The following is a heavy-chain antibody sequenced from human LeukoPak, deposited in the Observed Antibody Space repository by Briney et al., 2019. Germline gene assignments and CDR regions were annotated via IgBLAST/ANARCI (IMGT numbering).Heavy chain of an antibody. CDR1: GFIFGDYA. V-gene: IGHV3-30*04. Sequence: GGSLRLSCAASGFIFGDYAMHWVRQAPGKGLEWVAAIAFDDTDRYYIDSVKGRFTISRDDSKNTLYLHMTSLRAEDTAVYYCTNSDDYGDYWGQGTLVTVAS. CDR3: TNSDDYGDY. J-gene: IGHJ4*02. CDR2: IAFDDTDR.